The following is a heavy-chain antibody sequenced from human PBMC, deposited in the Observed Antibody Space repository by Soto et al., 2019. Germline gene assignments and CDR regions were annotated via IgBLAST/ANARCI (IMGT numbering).Heavy chain of an antibody. CDR3: PRDASRDSSARGWFDP. V-gene: IGHV3-21*01. Sequence: GGSLRLSCAASGFTFSSYAMSWVRQAPGKGLEWVSTISSNSAYIYYTDALRGRFTISRDNAKNSLHLQMNSLRAEDTAVYYCPRDASRDSSARGWFDPWGPGTLVTVSS. J-gene: IGHJ5*02. D-gene: IGHD6-13*01. CDR2: ISSNSAYI. CDR1: GFTFSSYA.